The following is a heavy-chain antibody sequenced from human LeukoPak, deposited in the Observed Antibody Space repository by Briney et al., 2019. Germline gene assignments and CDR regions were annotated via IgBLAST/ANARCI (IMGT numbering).Heavy chain of an antibody. Sequence: GGSLRLSCAASGFTFSFSTMNWVRQAPGKGLEWVSFISGGTSTIYYADSVKARFTISRDNAKNSLYLQMNSLRDEDTAVYYCATNSNYAFDIWGQGTMVTVSS. CDR2: ISGGTSTI. V-gene: IGHV3-48*02. J-gene: IGHJ3*02. D-gene: IGHD2-8*01. CDR3: ATNSNYAFDI. CDR1: GFTFSFST.